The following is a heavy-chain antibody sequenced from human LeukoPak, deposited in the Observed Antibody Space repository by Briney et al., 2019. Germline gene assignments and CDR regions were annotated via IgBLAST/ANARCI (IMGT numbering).Heavy chain of an antibody. D-gene: IGHD7-27*01. J-gene: IGHJ4*02. Sequence: ASVKVSCKASGGTFSSYAISWVRQAPGQGLEWMGRIIPILGIANYAQKFQGRVTITADKSTSTAYMELSSLRSEDTAVYYCARDPMNWGREEDYWGQGTLVTVSS. CDR2: IIPILGIA. CDR3: ARDPMNWGREEDY. CDR1: GGTFSSYA. V-gene: IGHV1-69*04.